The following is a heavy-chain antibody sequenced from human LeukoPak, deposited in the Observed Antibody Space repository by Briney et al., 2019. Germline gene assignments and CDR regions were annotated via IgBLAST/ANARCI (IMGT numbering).Heavy chain of an antibody. J-gene: IGHJ4*02. V-gene: IGHV3-48*03. D-gene: IGHD5-12*01. Sequence: GGSLRLSCAASGFTLSGFEMNWFRQAPGKGLEWVSFLNSPGHTFYYADSVRGRFTISRDNAKSSLYLQMNSLGADDTAVYYCARGGYDYPADYWGQGTLVTVSS. CDR2: LNSPGHTF. CDR3: ARGGYDYPADY. CDR1: GFTLSGFE.